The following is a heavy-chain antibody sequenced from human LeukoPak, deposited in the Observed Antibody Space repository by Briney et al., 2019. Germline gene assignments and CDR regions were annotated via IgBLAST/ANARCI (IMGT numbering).Heavy chain of an antibody. Sequence: PGGSLRLSCAASGFTFSSYGMHWVRQAPGKGLEWVAFIRYDGSNKYYADSVKGRFTISRDNSKNTLYLQMNSLRAEDTAVYYCAKDGPDIVVVPAARYYYYMDVWGKGTTVTVSS. CDR3: AKDGPDIVVVPAARYYYYMDV. V-gene: IGHV3-30*02. J-gene: IGHJ6*03. CDR1: GFTFSSYG. CDR2: IRYDGSNK. D-gene: IGHD2-2*01.